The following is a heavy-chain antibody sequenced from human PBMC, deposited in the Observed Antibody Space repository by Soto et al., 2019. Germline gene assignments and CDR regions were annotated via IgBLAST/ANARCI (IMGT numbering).Heavy chain of an antibody. CDR3: AKDLIAVAGKMDV. J-gene: IGHJ6*02. Sequence: GGSLRLSCAASGFTFSSYGMHWVRQAPGKGLEWVAVISYDGSNKYYADSVKGRFTISRDNSKNTLYLQMNSLRAEDTAVYYCAKDLIAVAGKMDVWGQGTTVTVSS. CDR1: GFTFSSYG. CDR2: ISYDGSNK. D-gene: IGHD6-19*01. V-gene: IGHV3-30*18.